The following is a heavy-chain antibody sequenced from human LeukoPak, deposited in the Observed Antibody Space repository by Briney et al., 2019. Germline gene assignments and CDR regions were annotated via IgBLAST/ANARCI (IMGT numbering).Heavy chain of an antibody. Sequence: GGSLRLSCAASGFTFSSYAMSWVRQAPGKGLEWVSAISGSGGSTYYADSVKGRFTISRDNSKNTLYLQMNSLSAEDTAVYYCAKGPGRDGYNSYFDYWGQGTLVTVSS. D-gene: IGHD5-24*01. J-gene: IGHJ4*02. CDR1: GFTFSSYA. CDR2: ISGSGGST. V-gene: IGHV3-23*01. CDR3: AKGPGRDGYNSYFDY.